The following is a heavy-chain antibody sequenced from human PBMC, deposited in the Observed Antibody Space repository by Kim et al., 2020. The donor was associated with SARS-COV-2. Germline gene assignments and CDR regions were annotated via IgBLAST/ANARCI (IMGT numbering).Heavy chain of an antibody. CDR1: GGSIGSGSYY. Sequence: SETLSLTCTVSGGSIGSGSYYRGWIRQPPGKGLEWIGSIYYSGSTYYNPSLKSRVAISLDRSRNHFSLQLTSVTAADTAVYYCVRHKGDILIFGVALYGMDVWGQGTTVTVSS. J-gene: IGHJ6*02. CDR3: VRHKGDILIFGVALYGMDV. CDR2: IYYSGST. D-gene: IGHD3-3*01. V-gene: IGHV4-39*01.